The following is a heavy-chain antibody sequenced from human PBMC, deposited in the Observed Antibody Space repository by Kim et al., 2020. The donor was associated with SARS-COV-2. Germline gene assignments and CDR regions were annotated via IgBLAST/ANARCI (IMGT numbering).Heavy chain of an antibody. CDR1: GFDFSDYA. Sequence: GGSLRLSCAGSGFDFSDYALSWVRQIPGNGLEWVSAISNSGSLIYYADSVTGRFIISRDNSKNTVYLQMNGLRAEDTAIYYCVKDRDTFMSPLYFDFWGQGTLVTVSS. CDR2: ISNSGSLI. CDR3: VKDRDTFMSPLYFDF. D-gene: IGHD5-18*01. J-gene: IGHJ4*02. V-gene: IGHV3-23*01.